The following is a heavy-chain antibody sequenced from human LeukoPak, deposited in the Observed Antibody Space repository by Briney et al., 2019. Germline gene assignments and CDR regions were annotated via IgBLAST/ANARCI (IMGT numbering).Heavy chain of an antibody. CDR3: AKPTGGKVGATLLNWFDP. CDR2: ISSSSSYI. D-gene: IGHD1-26*01. J-gene: IGHJ5*02. CDR1: GFTFSSYS. V-gene: IGHV3-21*04. Sequence: PGGSLRLSCAASGFTFSSYSMNWVRQAPGKGLEWVSSISSSSSYIYYADSVKGRFTISRDNSKNTLYLQMNSLRAEDTAVYYCAKPTGGKVGATLLNWFDPWGQGTLVTVSS.